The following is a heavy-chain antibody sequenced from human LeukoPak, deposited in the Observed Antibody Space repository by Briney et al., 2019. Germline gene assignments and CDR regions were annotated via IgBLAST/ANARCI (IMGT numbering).Heavy chain of an antibody. CDR2: ISWDGGST. V-gene: IGHV3-43D*03. D-gene: IGHD4-17*01. CDR3: ARGTTPEYYYYYMDV. Sequence: GGSLRLSCAASGFTFDDYAMHWVRQAPGKGLEWVSLISWDGGSTYYADSVEGRFTISRDNSKNSLYLQMNSLRAEDTALYYCARGTTPEYYYYYMDVWGKGTTVTVSS. CDR1: GFTFDDYA. J-gene: IGHJ6*03.